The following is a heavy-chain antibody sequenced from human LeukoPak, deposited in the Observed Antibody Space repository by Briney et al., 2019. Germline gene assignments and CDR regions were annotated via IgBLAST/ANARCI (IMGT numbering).Heavy chain of an antibody. CDR3: ARLVVVPAARFDY. J-gene: IGHJ4*02. CDR2: IYTSGST. V-gene: IGHV4-4*07. Sequence: PSETLSLTCTVSGDSISNYYWSWIRQPAGKGLEWIGRIYTSGSTNYNPSLKSRVTMSVDTSKNQFSLKLSSVTAADTAVYYCARLVVVPAARFDYWGQGTLVTVSS. CDR1: GDSISNYY. D-gene: IGHD2-2*01.